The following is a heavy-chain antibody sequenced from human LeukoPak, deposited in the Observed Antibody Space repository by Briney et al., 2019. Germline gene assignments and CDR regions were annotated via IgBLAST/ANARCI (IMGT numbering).Heavy chain of an antibody. CDR2: IYYSGST. J-gene: IGHJ3*02. CDR3: ARGSISLGDAFDI. CDR1: GGSISSGDYY. Sequence: ASETLSLTCTVSGGSISSGDYYWSWIRQPPGKGLEWIGYIYYSGSTYYNPSLKSRVTISVDTSKNQFSLKLSSVTAADTAVCYCARGSISLGDAFDIWGQGTMDTVSS. V-gene: IGHV4-30-4*01.